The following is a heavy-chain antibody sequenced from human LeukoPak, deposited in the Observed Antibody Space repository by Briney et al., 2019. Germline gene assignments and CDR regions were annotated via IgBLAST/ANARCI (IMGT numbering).Heavy chain of an antibody. CDR2: ISTYNGHT. D-gene: IGHD2-2*01. J-gene: IGHJ5*02. CDR1: GYTFTSYG. V-gene: IGHV1-18*01. Sequence: ASVKVSCKASGYTFTSYGISWVRQAPGQGLEGMGWISTYNGHTKYPQKYQARVTMTTDASTSTAYMELRSLRSDDTAVYYCARVLRGSPAAPDRDWFDPWGQGTLVTVSS. CDR3: ARVLRGSPAAPDRDWFDP.